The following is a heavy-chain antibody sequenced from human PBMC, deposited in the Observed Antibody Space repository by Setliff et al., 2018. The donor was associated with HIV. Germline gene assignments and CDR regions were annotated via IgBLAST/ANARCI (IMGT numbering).Heavy chain of an antibody. J-gene: IGHJ4*01. CDR2: IYYSENT. V-gene: IGHV4-39*01. CDR1: GGSITNSNYY. Sequence: SETLSLTCTASGGSITNSNYYWGWFRQPPGKGLTWIGAIYYSENTYYNPSLKSRVTMSVDTSKNQFSLTLRSVTAADTAVYFCATLRWLRSKHSDYWGQGILVTVSS. CDR3: ATLRWLRSKHSDY. D-gene: IGHD5-12*01.